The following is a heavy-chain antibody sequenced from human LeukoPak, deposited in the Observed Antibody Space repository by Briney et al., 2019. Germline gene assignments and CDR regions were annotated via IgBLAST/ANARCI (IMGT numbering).Heavy chain of an antibody. V-gene: IGHV1-3*01. J-gene: IGHJ4*02. D-gene: IGHD1-26*01. Sequence: ASVKVSCKASGYIFTSYAIHWVRQAPGQRLEWMGWIDAGNGNTKYSQKFQGRVTITRDTSASTAYMELSSLRSEDTAVYYCARDGQSGSYRYWGQGTLVTVSS. CDR1: GYIFTSYA. CDR3: ARDGQSGSYRY. CDR2: IDAGNGNT.